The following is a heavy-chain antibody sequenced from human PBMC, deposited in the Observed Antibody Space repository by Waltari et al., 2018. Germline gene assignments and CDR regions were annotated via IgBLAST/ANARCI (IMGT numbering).Heavy chain of an antibody. CDR2: INHSGST. CDR1: GGSFSGYY. D-gene: IGHD3-10*01. Sequence: QVQLQQWGAGLLKPSETLSLTCAVYGGSFSGYYWSWIRQPPGKGLEWIGEINHSGSTNYNPSLKSRVTISVDTSKNQFSLKLSSVTAADTAVYYCAREFNGVAPLLWFGDYYMDVWGKGTTVNVSS. V-gene: IGHV4-34*01. J-gene: IGHJ6*03. CDR3: AREFNGVAPLLWFGDYYMDV.